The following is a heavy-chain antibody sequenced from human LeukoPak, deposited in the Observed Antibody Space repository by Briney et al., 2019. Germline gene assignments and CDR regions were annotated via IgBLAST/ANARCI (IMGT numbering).Heavy chain of an antibody. CDR2: INPNSGGT. CDR1: GYTFTGYY. D-gene: IGHD2-15*01. CDR3: ARAPPSDVVVVAEADY. Sequence: ASVKVSCKASGYTFTGYYMHWLRQAPGQGLEWMGRINPNSGGTNYAQKFQGRVTMTRDTSISTAYMELSRLRSDDTAVYYCARAPPSDVVVVAEADYWGQGTLVTVSS. V-gene: IGHV1-2*06. J-gene: IGHJ4*02.